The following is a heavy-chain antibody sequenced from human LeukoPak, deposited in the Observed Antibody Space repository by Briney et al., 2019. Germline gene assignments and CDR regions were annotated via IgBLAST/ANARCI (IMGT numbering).Heavy chain of an antibody. D-gene: IGHD3-10*01. CDR1: GDSVSGSPAV. CDR3: ARGAVRGGTNFDY. J-gene: IGHJ4*02. Sequence: SQTLSLTCAISGDSVSGSPAVWDWIRQSPSRGLEWLGRAYYRSKWFIDYALSVKGRVTITPDTSKNQFSLQLNSVTAEDTAVYYCARGAVRGGTNFDYWGQGTLVTVSS. V-gene: IGHV6-1*01. CDR2: AYYRSKWFI.